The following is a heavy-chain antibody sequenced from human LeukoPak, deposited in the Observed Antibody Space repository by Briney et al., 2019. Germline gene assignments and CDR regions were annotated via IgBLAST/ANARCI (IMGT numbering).Heavy chain of an antibody. V-gene: IGHV4-59*01. CDR2: TSYSGST. Sequence: SETLSLTCTVSGGSISSYYWSWIRQPPGKGLEWIGYTSYSGSTNYNPSLKSRVTISVDTSKNQLSLKLNSVTAADTAVYYCARYIWGSYPTFEDYWGQGSLVTVSS. CDR3: ARYIWGSYPTFEDY. D-gene: IGHD3-16*02. J-gene: IGHJ4*02. CDR1: GGSISSYY.